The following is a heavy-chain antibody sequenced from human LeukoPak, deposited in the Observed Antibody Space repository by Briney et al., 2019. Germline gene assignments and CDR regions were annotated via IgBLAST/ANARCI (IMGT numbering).Heavy chain of an antibody. CDR3: AADSALSTPGY. D-gene: IGHD6-13*01. CDR2: INGDGSRT. Sequence: RGSLRLSCAASGFSFRKYWMHWVRQVPGKGLVWISRINGDGSRTDFADSVKGRFTISRDNAKNTLYLQMNSLRAEDTAVYYCAADSALSTPGYWGQGTLVSVSS. CDR1: GFSFRKYW. V-gene: IGHV3-74*01. J-gene: IGHJ4*02.